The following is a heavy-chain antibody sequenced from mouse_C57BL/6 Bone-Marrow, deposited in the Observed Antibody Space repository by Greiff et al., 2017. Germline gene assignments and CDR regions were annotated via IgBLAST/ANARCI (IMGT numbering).Heavy chain of an antibody. V-gene: IGHV1-19*01. CDR3: ARDGGTNYFDY. CDR1: GYTFTDYY. D-gene: IGHD4-1*01. CDR2: INPYNGGT. J-gene: IGHJ2*01. Sequence: VQLKQSGPVLVKPGASVKMSCKASGYTFTDYYMNWVKQSHGKSLEWIGVINPYNGGTSYNQKFKGKATLTVDKSSSTAYMELNSLTSEDSAVYYCARDGGTNYFDYWGQGTTLTVSS.